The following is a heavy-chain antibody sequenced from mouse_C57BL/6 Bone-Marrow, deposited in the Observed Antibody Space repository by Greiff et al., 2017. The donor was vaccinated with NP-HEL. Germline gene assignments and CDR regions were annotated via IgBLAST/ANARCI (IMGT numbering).Heavy chain of an antibody. J-gene: IGHJ4*01. CDR3: ARNWHYGSSYYAMDY. CDR1: GFSLTSYG. Sequence: VQLQQSGPGLVQPSQSLSITCTVSGFSLTSYGVHWVRQSPGTGLEWLGVIWSGGSTDYNAAFISKLSTSKDNSKSQVFFKMNSLQADDTAIYYCARNWHYGSSYYAMDYWGQGTSVTVSS. V-gene: IGHV2-2*01. D-gene: IGHD1-1*01. CDR2: IWSGGST.